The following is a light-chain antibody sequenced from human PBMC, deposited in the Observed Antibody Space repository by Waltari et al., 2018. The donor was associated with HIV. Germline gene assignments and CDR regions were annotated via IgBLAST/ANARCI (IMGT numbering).Light chain of an antibody. CDR1: QYISNR. Sequence: QMTQSPSTLSASVGDRVTITCRASQYISNRMAWYQQKPGKAPNLLIYFASNLQSGVPSRFSGSGSGTEFTLTISSLQPEDFALYYCQQYSSSPRTFGQGTKVEIK. V-gene: IGKV1-5*03. CDR3: QQYSSSPRT. J-gene: IGKJ1*01. CDR2: FAS.